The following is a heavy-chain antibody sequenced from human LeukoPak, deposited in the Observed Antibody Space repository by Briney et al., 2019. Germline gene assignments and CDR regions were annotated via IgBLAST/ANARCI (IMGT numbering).Heavy chain of an antibody. V-gene: IGHV4-34*01. CDR2: INHSGST. CDR1: GGSFSGYY. J-gene: IGHJ4*02. Sequence: SETLSLTCAVYGGSFSGYYWSWIRQPPGKGLEWIGEINHSGSTNYNPSLKSRVTISVDTSKNQFSLKVRSVTAADTVVNYCVRSEYSTFLDYWGQGTLVTVSS. CDR3: VRSEYSTFLDY. D-gene: IGHD6-6*01.